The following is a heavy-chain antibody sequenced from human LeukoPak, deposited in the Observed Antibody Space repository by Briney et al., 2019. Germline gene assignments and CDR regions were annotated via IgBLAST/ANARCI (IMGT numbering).Heavy chain of an antibody. Sequence: PGGSLRLSCAASGFTFSDYYMIWIRQAPGKGLECVSYITNSGSTMYYADSVKGRFTISRDNAKNSLWLQMNSLRAEDTAVYYCARDLLRWKASDSFNYWGQGTLVTVSS. CDR2: ITNSGSTM. CDR3: ARDLLRWKASDSFNY. V-gene: IGHV3-11*01. D-gene: IGHD1-1*01. J-gene: IGHJ4*02. CDR1: GFTFSDYY.